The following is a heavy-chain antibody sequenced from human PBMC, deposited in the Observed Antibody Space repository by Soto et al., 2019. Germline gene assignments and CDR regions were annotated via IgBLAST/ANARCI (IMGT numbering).Heavy chain of an antibody. CDR3: ARDRAADKYSSGWDAAFDI. D-gene: IGHD6-19*01. Sequence: QVQLQESGPGLVKPSQTLSLTCTVSGGSISSGGYYWSWIRQHPGKGLEWIGYIYYSGSTYYNPSLNSRVTISVDTSKNQFSLKLSSVTAADTAVYYCARDRAADKYSSGWDAAFDIWGQGTMVTVSS. CDR1: GGSISSGGYY. V-gene: IGHV4-31*03. CDR2: IYYSGST. J-gene: IGHJ3*02.